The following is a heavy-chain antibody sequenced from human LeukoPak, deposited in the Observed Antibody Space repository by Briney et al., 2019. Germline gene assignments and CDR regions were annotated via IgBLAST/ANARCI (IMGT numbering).Heavy chain of an antibody. CDR2: IYHSGST. CDR3: ARGPRRDYNSSDYPPYYFDY. V-gene: IGHV4-38-2*02. Sequence: SETLSLTCTVSGYSISSGYYWGWIRPPPGKGLEWIGSIYHSGSTYYNPSLKSRVTISADTSKNQFSLKLSSVTAADTAVYYCARGPRRDYNSSDYPPYYFDYWGQGTLVTVSS. J-gene: IGHJ4*02. CDR1: GYSISSGYY. D-gene: IGHD3-22*01.